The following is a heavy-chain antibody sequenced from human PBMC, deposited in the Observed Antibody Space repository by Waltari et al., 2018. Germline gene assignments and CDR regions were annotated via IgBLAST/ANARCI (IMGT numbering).Heavy chain of an antibody. D-gene: IGHD2-2*01. Sequence: EVELVQSGGGLVQPGGSLRLSCAASGFTFSRYWMQWGRQVPGKGLVWVSRNSNEGGTTDYTDAVKGRFTISRDNAKDKLYLQMNSLRAEDTAVYYCARDSSHLPAAFDNWGQGTLVTVSS. CDR1: GFTFSRYW. CDR3: ARDSSHLPAAFDN. V-gene: IGHV3-74*01. CDR2: NSNEGGTT. J-gene: IGHJ4*02.